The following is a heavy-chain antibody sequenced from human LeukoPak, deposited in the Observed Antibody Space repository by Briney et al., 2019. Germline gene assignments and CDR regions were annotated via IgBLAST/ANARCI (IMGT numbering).Heavy chain of an antibody. Sequence: SETLSLTCTVSGGSISSYYWSWIRQPPGKGLEWIGYIYYSGSTNYNPSLKSRVTISVDTSRNQFSLKLSSVTAADTAVYYCARAAGPLAAPDFWGQGTPVTVSS. J-gene: IGHJ4*02. D-gene: IGHD6-13*01. CDR2: IYYSGST. CDR3: ARAAGPLAAPDF. V-gene: IGHV4-59*01. CDR1: GGSISSYY.